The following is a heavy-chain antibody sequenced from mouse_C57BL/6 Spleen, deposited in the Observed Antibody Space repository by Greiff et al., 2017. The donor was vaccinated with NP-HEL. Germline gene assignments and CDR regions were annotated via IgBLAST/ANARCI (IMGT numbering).Heavy chain of an antibody. D-gene: IGHD2-5*01. V-gene: IGHV1-72*01. CDR3: ARGWAYYSNYESHFDY. CDR2: IDPNSGGT. J-gene: IGHJ2*01. CDR1: GHTFTSYW. Sequence: QVQLQQPGAELVKPGASVKLSCKASGHTFTSYWMHWVKQRPGRGLEWIGRIDPNSGGTKYNEKFKSKATLTVDKPSSTAYMQLSSLTSEDSAVYYCARGWAYYSNYESHFDYWGQGTTLTVSS.